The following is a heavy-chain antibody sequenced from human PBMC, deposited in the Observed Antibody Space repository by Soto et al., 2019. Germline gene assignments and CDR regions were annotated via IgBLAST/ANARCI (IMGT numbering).Heavy chain of an antibody. CDR1: GGSISSYY. D-gene: IGHD5-18*01. V-gene: IGHV4-59*01. CDR2: IYYSGST. CDR3: ARAEGSYGYAVNYYYGMDV. Sequence: PSETLSLTCTVSGGSISSYYWSWIRQPPGKGLEWIGYIYYSGSTNYNPSLKSRVTISADTSKNQLSLKLSSVTAADTAVYYCARAEGSYGYAVNYYYGMDVWGQGTTVTVSS. J-gene: IGHJ6*02.